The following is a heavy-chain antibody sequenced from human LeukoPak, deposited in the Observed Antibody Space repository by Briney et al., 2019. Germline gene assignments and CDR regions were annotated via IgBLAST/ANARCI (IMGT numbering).Heavy chain of an antibody. Sequence: SETLSLTCAVYGGSFSGYYWSWIRQPPGKGLEWIGEINHSGSTNYNPSLKSRVTISVDTSKNQFSLKLSSVTAADTAVYYCARYRRDGYNENVDYWGQGTLVTVSS. CDR1: GGSFSGYY. D-gene: IGHD5-24*01. J-gene: IGHJ4*02. V-gene: IGHV4-34*10. CDR3: ARYRRDGYNENVDY. CDR2: INHSGST.